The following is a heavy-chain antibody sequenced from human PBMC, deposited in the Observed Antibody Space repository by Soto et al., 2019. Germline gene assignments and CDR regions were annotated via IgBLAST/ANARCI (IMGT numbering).Heavy chain of an antibody. J-gene: IGHJ4*02. CDR1: GGTFSSYA. V-gene: IGHV1-69*13. D-gene: IGHD2-15*01. CDR2: IIPIFGTA. Sequence: SVKVSCKASGGTFSSYAISWVRQAPGQGLEWMGGIIPIFGTANYAQKFQGRVTITADESTSTAYMELSSLRSEDTAVYYCARGPLVVAATLYYFDYWGQGTLVTVSS. CDR3: ARGPLVVAATLYYFDY.